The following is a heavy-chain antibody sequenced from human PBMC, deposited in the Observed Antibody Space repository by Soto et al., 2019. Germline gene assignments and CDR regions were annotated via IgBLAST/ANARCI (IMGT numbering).Heavy chain of an antibody. D-gene: IGHD2-2*01. Sequence: QVQLVQSGAEVKKPGSSVKVSCKASGGTFSSYAISWVRQAPGQGLELMGGIIPISGTANYAQKFQGRVTITADESTSTDYMELSSLRSEDTAVYYCARSQGSSTSLEIYYYYYYGMDVWGQGTTVTVSS. CDR1: GGTFSSYA. V-gene: IGHV1-69*01. J-gene: IGHJ6*02. CDR3: ARSQGSSTSLEIYYYYYYGMDV. CDR2: IIPISGTA.